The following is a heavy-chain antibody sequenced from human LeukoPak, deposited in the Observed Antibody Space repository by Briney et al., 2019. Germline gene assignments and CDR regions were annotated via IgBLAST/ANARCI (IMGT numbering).Heavy chain of an antibody. V-gene: IGHV1-2*02. CDR1: GYTFTGYY. J-gene: IGHJ5*02. Sequence: ASVKVSCKASGYTFTGYYMNWVRQAPGQGLEWMGWINPNSGGTNYAQKFQGRVTMTRDTSISTAYMELSRLRSDDTAVYYCAREGCSSTSCLGIWFDPWGQGTLVTVSS. CDR2: INPNSGGT. D-gene: IGHD2-2*01. CDR3: AREGCSSTSCLGIWFDP.